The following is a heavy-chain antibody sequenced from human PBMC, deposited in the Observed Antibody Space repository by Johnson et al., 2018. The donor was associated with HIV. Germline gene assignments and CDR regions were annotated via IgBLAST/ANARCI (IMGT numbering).Heavy chain of an antibody. V-gene: IGHV3-30*03. CDR1: GFTFDDYG. CDR2: ITYDGSNQ. Sequence: QVQLVESGGGVVRPGGSLRLSCAASGFTFDDYGMSWVRQAPGKGLEWVAFITYDGSNQYYGDSVKGRFTISRDNSKNTLYLQMNSLRAEDTAVYYCVSSGCQRCAFDIWGQGTMVTVSS. J-gene: IGHJ3*02. D-gene: IGHD6-19*01. CDR3: VSSGCQRCAFDI.